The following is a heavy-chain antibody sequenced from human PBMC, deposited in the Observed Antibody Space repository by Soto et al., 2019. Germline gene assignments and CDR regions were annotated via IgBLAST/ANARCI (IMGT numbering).Heavy chain of an antibody. CDR1: GFTFSGHA. V-gene: IGHV3-23*01. CDR3: AKEERASSNWLLYYGMDV. Sequence: GGSLRLSCAASGFTFSGHAMNWVRQAPGKGLEWVSAISGSGGTTYYADSVKGRFTISRDNSKNTLYLQMNSLRGEDTAVYYCAKEERASSNWLLYYGMDVWGQGTTVTVSS. J-gene: IGHJ6*02. CDR2: ISGSGGTT. D-gene: IGHD6-13*01.